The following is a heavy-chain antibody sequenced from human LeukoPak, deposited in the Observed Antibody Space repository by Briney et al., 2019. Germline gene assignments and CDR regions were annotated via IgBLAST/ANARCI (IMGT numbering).Heavy chain of an antibody. Sequence: PSQTLSLTCAVSGGSISGGGYSWSWFRQPPGKGLEWVGYIYYSGSTNYNPSLKSRVTISVDTFKKQFSLKLTSVTAADTAVYYCARVDTAMAIDYWGQGTLVTVSS. CDR1: GGSISGGGYS. V-gene: IGHV4-61*08. CDR2: IYYSGST. CDR3: ARVDTAMAIDY. D-gene: IGHD5-18*01. J-gene: IGHJ4*02.